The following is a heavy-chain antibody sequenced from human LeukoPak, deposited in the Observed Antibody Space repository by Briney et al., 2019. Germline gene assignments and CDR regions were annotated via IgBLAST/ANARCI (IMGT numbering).Heavy chain of an antibody. J-gene: IGHJ4*02. D-gene: IGHD6-19*01. CDR3: AREIQKYSSGWYCLDY. Sequence: GSLRLSCAASGFTFSTYGLHWVRQAPGKGLEWVALIWYDGSNKYYADSVKGRFTISRDNSKNTLYLQMNSLRAEDTAVYYCAREIQKYSSGWYCLDYWGQGTLVTVSS. CDR2: IWYDGSNK. CDR1: GFTFSTYG. V-gene: IGHV3-33*01.